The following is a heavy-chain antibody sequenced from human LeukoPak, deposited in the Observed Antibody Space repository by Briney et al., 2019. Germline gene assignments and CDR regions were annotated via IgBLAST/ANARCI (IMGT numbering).Heavy chain of an antibody. J-gene: IGHJ4*02. CDR2: ISWNSGSI. V-gene: IGHV3-9*01. Sequence: GGSLRPSVAGSGLIFINYAMNWFRKPPGKGLEWFQGISWNSGSIDYADSVKGRFTISRDNAKNSLYLQMNGLRVEDTAFYYCAKDNRRHYTSGPNPDSLHWGQGALVTVSS. CDR1: GLIFINYA. D-gene: IGHD6-19*01. CDR3: AKDNRRHYTSGPNPDSLH.